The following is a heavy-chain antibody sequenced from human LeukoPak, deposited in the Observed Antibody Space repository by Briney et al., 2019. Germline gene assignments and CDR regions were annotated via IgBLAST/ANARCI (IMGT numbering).Heavy chain of an antibody. D-gene: IGHD3-9*01. Sequence: ASVKVPCKASGYTFTSYDINWVRQATGQGLEWMGWMNPNSGNTGYAQKFQGRVTITRNTSISTAYMELSSLRSEDTAVYYCARGGDILTATNWFDPWGQGTLVTVSS. J-gene: IGHJ5*02. CDR1: GYTFTSYD. CDR2: MNPNSGNT. V-gene: IGHV1-8*03. CDR3: ARGGDILTATNWFDP.